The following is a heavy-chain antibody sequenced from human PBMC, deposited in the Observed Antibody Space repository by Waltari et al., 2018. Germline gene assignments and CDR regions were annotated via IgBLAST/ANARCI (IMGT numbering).Heavy chain of an antibody. D-gene: IGHD2-2*01. CDR2: INPSGST. J-gene: IGHJ6*02. V-gene: IGHV4-34*01. CDR1: GGPFSGYY. Sequence: QVQLQQWGAGLSKPSETLSLTCAVYGGPFSGYYWSWIRKPPGKGLEWIGEINPSGSTNYNPSLKSRVTISVDTSKNQFSLKLSSVTAADTAVYYCARVCSSTSCPYYYGMDVWGQGTTVTVSS. CDR3: ARVCSSTSCPYYYGMDV.